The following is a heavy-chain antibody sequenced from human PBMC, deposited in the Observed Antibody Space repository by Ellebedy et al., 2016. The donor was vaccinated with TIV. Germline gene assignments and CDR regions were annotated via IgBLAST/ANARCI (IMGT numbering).Heavy chain of an antibody. Sequence: ASVKVSCKVSGYTLTELSMHWVRQAPGKGLEWMGGFDPEDGETIYAQKFQGRVTLTRDTSTSTAYMELSSLRSDDTAVYYCARGPYGGISVWYFDVWGRGTLVTVSS. D-gene: IGHD4-23*01. CDR1: GYTLTELS. CDR2: FDPEDGET. CDR3: ARGPYGGISVWYFDV. J-gene: IGHJ2*01. V-gene: IGHV1-24*01.